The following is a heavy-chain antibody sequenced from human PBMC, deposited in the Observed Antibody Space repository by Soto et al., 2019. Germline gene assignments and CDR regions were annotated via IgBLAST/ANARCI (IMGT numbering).Heavy chain of an antibody. Sequence: QVQLQQWGAGLLKPSETLSLTCAVYGGSSSGYYWSWIRQPPGKGLEWIGEINHSVSTNYNPSLKSRVTISVDTSKNQFSLKLSSVTAADTAVYYCARGVETLIAAAGRNWFDPWGQGTLVTVSS. J-gene: IGHJ5*02. CDR3: ARGVETLIAAAGRNWFDP. D-gene: IGHD6-13*01. V-gene: IGHV4-34*01. CDR2: INHSVST. CDR1: GGSSSGYY.